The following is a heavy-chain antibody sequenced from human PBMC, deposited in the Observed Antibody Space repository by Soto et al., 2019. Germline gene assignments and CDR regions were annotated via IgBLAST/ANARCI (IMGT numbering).Heavy chain of an antibody. V-gene: IGHV3-66*01. J-gene: IGHJ3*02. Sequence: QPAGCLRISCTASGFSVSNTYVNLVCQAPEKGLEWVSVISNRGDTHYADSVRGRFSLSRDISDNTLHLQMNNLRVEDTAVYYCAREPRYCRGGSCSITGDAYDIWRQGTMVIVSS. CDR1: GFSVSNTY. CDR2: ISNRGDT. CDR3: AREPRYCRGGSCSITGDAYDI. D-gene: IGHD2-15*01.